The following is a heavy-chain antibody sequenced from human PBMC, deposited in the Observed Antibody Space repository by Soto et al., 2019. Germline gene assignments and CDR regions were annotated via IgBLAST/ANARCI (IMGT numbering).Heavy chain of an antibody. Sequence: SETLSLTCTVSGGSISSSSYYWGWIRQPPGKGLEWIGSIFYSGSTYYNPSLKSRVTISVDTSKNQFSLKLNSMTAADTAVYYCARHNYGSGSTYFDYWGQGTLVTVS. CDR1: GGSISSSSYY. J-gene: IGHJ4*02. D-gene: IGHD3-10*01. CDR2: IFYSGST. V-gene: IGHV4-39*01. CDR3: ARHNYGSGSTYFDY.